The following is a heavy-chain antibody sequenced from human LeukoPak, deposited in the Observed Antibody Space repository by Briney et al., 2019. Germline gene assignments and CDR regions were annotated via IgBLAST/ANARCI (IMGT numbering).Heavy chain of an antibody. CDR2: MFHSGDT. CDR3: AKVGAYGDYARHDY. J-gene: IGHJ4*02. D-gene: IGHD4-17*01. V-gene: IGHV4-38-2*01. Sequence: SETLSLTCDVSGYSIRSGSYWGWIRQPPGKGLEWIGCMFHSGDTYHNPSLKSRVTISADTSNNQFSLKLPSVTAADTAVYYCAKVGAYGDYARHDYWGQGTLVTVSS. CDR1: GYSIRSGSY.